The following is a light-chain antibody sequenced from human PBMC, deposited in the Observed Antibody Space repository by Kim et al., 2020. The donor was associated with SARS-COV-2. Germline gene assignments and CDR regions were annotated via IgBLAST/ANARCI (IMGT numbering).Light chain of an antibody. CDR3: QQTYNTPWT. J-gene: IGKJ1*01. CDR2: ASS. V-gene: IGKV1-39*01. CDR1: QSIRSY. Sequence: DIQMTQSPSSLSASVGDRVTIICRASQSIRSYLNWYRQTPGKAPELLIYASSSLLGGVPSRFSGSGSGTDFTLTISSLQPEDSATYYCQQTYNTPWTFGQGTKVDIK.